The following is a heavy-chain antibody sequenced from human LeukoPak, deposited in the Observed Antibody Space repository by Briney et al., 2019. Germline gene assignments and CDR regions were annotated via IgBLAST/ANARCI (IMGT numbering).Heavy chain of an antibody. CDR3: ARGVLYSNYDY. CDR1: GGSFSGYY. V-gene: IGHV4-34*01. D-gene: IGHD4-11*01. Sequence: SETLSLTCAVYGGSFSGYYWSWIRQPPGKGLEWIGEINHSGSTNYNPSLKSRVTISVDTSKNQFSLKLSSVTAADTAVYHCARGVLYSNYDYWGQGTLVTVSS. J-gene: IGHJ4*02. CDR2: INHSGST.